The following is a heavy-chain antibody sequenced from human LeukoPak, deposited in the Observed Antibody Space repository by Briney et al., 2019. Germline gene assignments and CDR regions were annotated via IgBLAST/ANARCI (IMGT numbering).Heavy chain of an antibody. Sequence: PGGSLRLSCAASGFTFGSYAMSWVRQTPGKSLEWVSIISNGGVTTYYADSVRGRFTISRDNSKDLLYLQMDSLRAEDTAVYYCAKDLEGATTYYYDSSGCFDYWGQGTLVTVSS. CDR3: AKDLEGATTYYYDSSGCFDY. CDR2: ISNGGVTT. CDR1: GFTFGSYA. D-gene: IGHD3-22*01. V-gene: IGHV3-23*01. J-gene: IGHJ4*02.